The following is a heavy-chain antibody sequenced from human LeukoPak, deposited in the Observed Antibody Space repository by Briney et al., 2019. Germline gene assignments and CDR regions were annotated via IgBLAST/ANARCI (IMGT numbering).Heavy chain of an antibody. D-gene: IGHD2-2*01. CDR1: GGSISSSNW. J-gene: IGHJ4*02. CDR2: IYHSGST. V-gene: IGHV4-4*02. CDR3: ARASIYCSSTSCYYYFDY. Sequence: SETLPLTCAVSGGSISSSNWWSWVRQPPGKGLEWIGEIYHSGSTNYNPSLKSRVTISVDKSKNQFSLKLSSVTAADTAVYYCARASIYCSSTSCYYYFDYWGQGTLVTVSS.